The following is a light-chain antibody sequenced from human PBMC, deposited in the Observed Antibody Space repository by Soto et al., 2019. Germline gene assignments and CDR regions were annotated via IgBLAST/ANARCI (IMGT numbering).Light chain of an antibody. CDR2: DAS. Sequence: DIQLTQSPSTLSASVGDSVTLTCRASQSISIWLAWYQQKPGEAPKLLIYDASALPRGVPSRFSGSGSGTKFTLTIASLQPDDFATYYCQQYETFSGTFGPGTKVDIK. V-gene: IGKV1-5*01. CDR3: QQYETFSGT. J-gene: IGKJ1*01. CDR1: QSISIW.